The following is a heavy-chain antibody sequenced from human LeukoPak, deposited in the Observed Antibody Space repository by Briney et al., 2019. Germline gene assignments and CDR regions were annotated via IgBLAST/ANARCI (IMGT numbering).Heavy chain of an antibody. CDR3: AKDRAPYGSGGGEDYFDL. CDR1: GFTFINYA. CDR2: SSGSGAST. J-gene: IGHJ2*01. V-gene: IGHV3-23*01. Sequence: GGSLRLSCVGSGFTFINYAMTWVGQSPGRGLEYVSSSSGSGASTHYADSVKGRFTISRDNSRNTLYLEMSSLRAEDSALYYCAKDRAPYGSGGGEDYFDLWGRGTLVTVSS. D-gene: IGHD3-10*01.